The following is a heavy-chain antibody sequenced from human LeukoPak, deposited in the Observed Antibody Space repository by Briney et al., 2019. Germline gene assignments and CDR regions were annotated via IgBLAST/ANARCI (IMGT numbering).Heavy chain of an antibody. V-gene: IGHV4-59*01. CDR1: GGFISSYY. CDR2: IYYSGST. Sequence: SETLSLTCTVSGGFISSYYWSWIRQPPGKGLEWIGYIYYSGSTNYSPSLKSRVTISVDTSKNQFSLKLSSVTAADTAVYYCARGGWYYFYWGQGTLVTVSS. J-gene: IGHJ4*02. D-gene: IGHD6-19*01. CDR3: ARGGWYYFY.